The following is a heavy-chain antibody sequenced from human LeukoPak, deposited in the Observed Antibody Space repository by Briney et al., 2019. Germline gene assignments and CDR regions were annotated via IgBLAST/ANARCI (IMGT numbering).Heavy chain of an antibody. CDR2: IYTSGST. CDR1: GGSFSIYY. D-gene: IGHD4-17*01. Sequence: ASETLSLTCTVSGGSFSIYYWSWIRQPAGKGLEYIRRIYTSGSTNYNPSLKSRVTMSVDTSNYQSSLKLSSVTAADTAVYYCARGPSTVTRAFDYWGQGTLVTVSS. CDR3: ARGPSTVTRAFDY. V-gene: IGHV4-4*07. J-gene: IGHJ4*02.